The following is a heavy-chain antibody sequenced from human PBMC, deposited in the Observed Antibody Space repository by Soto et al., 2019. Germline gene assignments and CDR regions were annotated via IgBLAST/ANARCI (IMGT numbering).Heavy chain of an antibody. V-gene: IGHV4-34*01. Sequence: PSETLSLTCAVYGGSFSGYYWSWIRQPPGKGLEWIGEINHSGSTNYNPSLKSRVTISVDTSKNQFSLKLSSVTAADTAVYYCARGTDIVLMVYAVEPNWFDPWGQGTLVTV. CDR3: ARGTDIVLMVYAVEPNWFDP. D-gene: IGHD2-8*01. CDR2: INHSGST. J-gene: IGHJ5*02. CDR1: GGSFSGYY.